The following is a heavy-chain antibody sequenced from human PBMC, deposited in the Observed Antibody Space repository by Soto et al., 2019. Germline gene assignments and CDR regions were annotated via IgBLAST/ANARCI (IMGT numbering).Heavy chain of an antibody. CDR1: GGSISSYY. Sequence: SETLSLTCTVSGGSISSYYWSWIRQPPGKGLEWIGYIYYSGSTNYNPSLKSRVTISADTSKNQFSLKLSSVTAADTAVYYCARSYTGSKLDYWGQGTPVTVSS. CDR2: IYYSGST. J-gene: IGHJ4*02. CDR3: ARSYTGSKLDY. V-gene: IGHV4-59*12. D-gene: IGHD2-8*02.